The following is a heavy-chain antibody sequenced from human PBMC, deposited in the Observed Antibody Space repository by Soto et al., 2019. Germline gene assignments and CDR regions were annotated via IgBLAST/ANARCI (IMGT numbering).Heavy chain of an antibody. Sequence: ESGGGVVQPGRSLRLSCAASGFTFSAYTMHWVRQPPGKGLEWVAVISYDGNNERYTDPVKGRFTVSRDNSKSTLYLQMNSLKSDDTAVYYCARDGYSGRSDGFDIWGQGTMVTVSS. CDR3: ARDGYSGRSDGFDI. V-gene: IGHV3-30-3*01. J-gene: IGHJ3*02. D-gene: IGHD1-26*01. CDR2: ISYDGNNE. CDR1: GFTFSAYT.